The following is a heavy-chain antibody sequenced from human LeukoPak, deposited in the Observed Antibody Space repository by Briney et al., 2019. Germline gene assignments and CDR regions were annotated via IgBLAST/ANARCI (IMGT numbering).Heavy chain of an antibody. J-gene: IGHJ4*02. CDR3: ARFVRVGALDY. V-gene: IGHV3-7*01. Sequence: GGSLRLSCAASGFTFSSYWMSWVRQAPGKGLEWVANIKQDGSEKFYVDSVKGRFTISRDNAKNSLYLQMNSLRAEDTAVYYCARFVRVGALDYWGQGTLVTVSS. D-gene: IGHD1-26*01. CDR1: GFTFSSYW. CDR2: IKQDGSEK.